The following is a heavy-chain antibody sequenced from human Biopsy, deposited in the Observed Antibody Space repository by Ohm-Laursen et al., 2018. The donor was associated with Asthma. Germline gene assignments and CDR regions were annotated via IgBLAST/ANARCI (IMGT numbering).Heavy chain of an antibody. Sequence: AASVKVSCKSLGGTFNTYVIGWVRQAPGQGLEWMGGINSVFGTTTYPQKFQDRVTITADDSMSTVYMELSSLRSEDTAVYYCARKAGSCISRTCYSLDFWGQGTLVTVSS. J-gene: IGHJ4*02. V-gene: IGHV1-69*13. D-gene: IGHD2-2*01. CDR3: ARKAGSCISRTCYSLDF. CDR2: INSVFGTT. CDR1: GGTFNTYV.